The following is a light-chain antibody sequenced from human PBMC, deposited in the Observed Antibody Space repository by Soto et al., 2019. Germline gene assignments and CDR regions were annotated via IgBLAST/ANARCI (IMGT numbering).Light chain of an antibody. Sequence: QSALTQPASVSGSPGQSTTISCSGTTSDVGGYNLVSWYQQHTAKAPKLLIYEGTQRPSGVSSRFSGSKSGNTASLTISGLQAEDEADYYCCSYASSSSYVLGTATKPTV. CDR3: CSYASSSSYV. CDR1: TSDVGGYNL. J-gene: IGLJ1*01. V-gene: IGLV2-23*01. CDR2: EGT.